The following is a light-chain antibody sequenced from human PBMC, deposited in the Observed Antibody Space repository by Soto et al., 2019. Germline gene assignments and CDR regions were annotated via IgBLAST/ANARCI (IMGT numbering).Light chain of an antibody. CDR1: QSVSSSY. V-gene: IGKV3-20*01. CDR3: QQYNNWPRT. CDR2: GAS. Sequence: EIVLTQSTGTLSLSPGERATLSCRASQSVSSSYLAWYQQKPGQAPRLLIYGASSRATGIPDRFSGSGSGTEFTLTISNLQSGDFAVYYCQQYNNWPRTFGQGTKVDIK. J-gene: IGKJ1*01.